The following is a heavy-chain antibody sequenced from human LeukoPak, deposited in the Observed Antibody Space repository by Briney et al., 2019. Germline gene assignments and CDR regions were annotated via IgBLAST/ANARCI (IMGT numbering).Heavy chain of an antibody. V-gene: IGHV1-18*04. D-gene: IGHD3-22*01. Sequence: ASVKVSCKASGYTFTSYYIHWVRQAPGQGLEWMGWISAYNGNTNYAQKLQGRVTMTTDTSTSTAYMELRSLRSDDTAVYYCARKGGYYDSSGPSDFDYWGQGTLVTVSS. CDR3: ARKGGYYDSSGPSDFDY. CDR2: ISAYNGNT. CDR1: GYTFTSYY. J-gene: IGHJ4*02.